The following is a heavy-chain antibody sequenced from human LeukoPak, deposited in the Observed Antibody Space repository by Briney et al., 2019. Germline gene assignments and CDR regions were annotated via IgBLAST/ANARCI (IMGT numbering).Heavy chain of an antibody. J-gene: IGHJ6*02. Sequence: PSDTLSLTCTVSGGSISSYYWSWIRQPAGKGLEWIGRIYTSGSTNYNPSLKSRVTMSVDTSKNQFSLKLSSVTAADTAVYYCARDWGYSGYDTYYYYGMDVWGQGTTVTVSS. D-gene: IGHD5-12*01. V-gene: IGHV4-4*07. CDR1: GGSISSYY. CDR3: ARDWGYSGYDTYYYYGMDV. CDR2: IYTSGST.